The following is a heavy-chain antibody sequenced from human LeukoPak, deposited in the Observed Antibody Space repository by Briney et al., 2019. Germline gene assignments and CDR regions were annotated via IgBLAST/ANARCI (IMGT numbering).Heavy chain of an antibody. D-gene: IGHD3-22*01. V-gene: IGHV5-51*03. Sequence: GESLKISCKGSGYSFTSYWIGWVRQMPGKGLEWMGIIYPGDSDTRYSPSFQGQVTISADKSISPAYLQWSSLKASDTAMYYCARPLDYYDSSGYYGAFDIWGQGTMVTVSS. CDR2: IYPGDSDT. CDR1: GYSFTSYW. CDR3: ARPLDYYDSSGYYGAFDI. J-gene: IGHJ3*02.